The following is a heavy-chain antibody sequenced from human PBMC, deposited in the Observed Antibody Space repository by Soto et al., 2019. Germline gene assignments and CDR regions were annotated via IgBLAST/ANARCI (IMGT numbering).Heavy chain of an antibody. CDR2: IYYNGNT. Sequence: QVQLQESGPGLVKPSETLSLTCTVSGGCLSNHYWSWILQPPGKGLEWIGYIYYNGNTNYNPSLKSRVTMSVDTSKNQISLKLSSVTAADTAVYYCTRANWDSEYWGQGTRVSVSS. CDR3: TRANWDSEY. CDR1: GGCLSNHY. V-gene: IGHV4-59*11. D-gene: IGHD7-27*01. J-gene: IGHJ4*02.